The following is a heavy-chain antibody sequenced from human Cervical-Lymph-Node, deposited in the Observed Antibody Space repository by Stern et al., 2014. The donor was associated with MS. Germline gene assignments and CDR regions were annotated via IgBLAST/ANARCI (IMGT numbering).Heavy chain of an antibody. J-gene: IGHJ4*02. D-gene: IGHD3-10*01. CDR1: GGSFINNV. Sequence: QVQLVQSGAEVKKPGSSVKVSCQASGGSFINNVISWVRQAPGQGLEWMGGTIPIFGTALYAQKFRGRVTIPADESTRTAYMELSSLRSDETAVYFCARAASTTSSYNFWGPGTLVTVSS. CDR3: ARAASTTSSYNF. V-gene: IGHV1-69*01. CDR2: TIPIFGTA.